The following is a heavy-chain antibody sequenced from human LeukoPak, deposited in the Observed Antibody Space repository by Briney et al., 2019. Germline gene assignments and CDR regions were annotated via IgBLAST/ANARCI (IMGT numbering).Heavy chain of an antibody. D-gene: IGHD1-26*01. CDR3: APPLPVGPGITFDY. V-gene: IGHV3-11*04. Sequence: GGSLRLSCAASGFTFSDYYMSWIRQAPGKGLEWVSYISSSSSTIYYADSVKGRFTISRDNAKNSLYLQMNSLRAEDTAVYYCAPPLPVGPGITFDYWGQGTLVTVSS. CDR2: ISSSSSTI. J-gene: IGHJ4*02. CDR1: GFTFSDYY.